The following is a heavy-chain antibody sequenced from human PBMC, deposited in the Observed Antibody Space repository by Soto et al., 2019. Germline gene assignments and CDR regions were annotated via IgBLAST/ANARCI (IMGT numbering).Heavy chain of an antibody. Sequence: GGSLRLSCAASGFTFSSYGMTWVRQSPGKGLEWVSVISGSGGSTYSADSVKGRFTISRDNSKNTLYLQMNSLRAEDTAIYYCAKDPYDSSGYYHDYWGQGTLVTVSS. CDR3: AKDPYDSSGYYHDY. CDR1: GFTFSSYG. CDR2: ISGSGGST. D-gene: IGHD3-22*01. J-gene: IGHJ4*02. V-gene: IGHV3-23*01.